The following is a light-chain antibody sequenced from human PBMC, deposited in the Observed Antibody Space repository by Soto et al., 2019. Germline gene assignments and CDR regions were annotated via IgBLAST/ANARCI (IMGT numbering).Light chain of an antibody. CDR2: EDD. CDR1: KLGDKF. CDR3: QAWDSSLRV. V-gene: IGLV3-1*01. Sequence: SYELTQPPSLSVSPGQTASITCSGDKLGDKFACWYQQKPGQSPMLVIYEDDKRPSGIPERFSGSNSGNTATLTISGTQAMDEADYYCQAWDSSLRVFVGGTKLTVL. J-gene: IGLJ3*02.